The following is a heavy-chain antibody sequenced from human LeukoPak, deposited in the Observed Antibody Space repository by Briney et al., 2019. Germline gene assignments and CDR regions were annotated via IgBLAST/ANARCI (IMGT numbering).Heavy chain of an antibody. CDR1: GFTFSSYA. Sequence: GGSLRLSCAASGFTFSSYAMSWVRQAPGKGLEWVSAISGSSGSTYYADSVKGRFTISRDNSKNTLYLQMNSLRAEDTAVYYCAKDRRVGYSSGWAFDYWGQGTLVTVSS. CDR2: ISGSSGST. D-gene: IGHD6-19*01. V-gene: IGHV3-23*01. J-gene: IGHJ4*02. CDR3: AKDRRVGYSSGWAFDY.